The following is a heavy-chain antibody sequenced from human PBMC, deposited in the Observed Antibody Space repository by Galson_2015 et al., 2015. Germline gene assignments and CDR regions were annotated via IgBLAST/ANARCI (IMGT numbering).Heavy chain of an antibody. CDR3: ARYYYASGTLRPCGVDS. Sequence: SLRLSCAASGFTFWDFYLTWIRQAPGKGLEWVSYISSSGRTIFYADSVKGRFTISRDNAKNSLYLQMNSLRAEDTAVYYCARYYYASGTLRPCGVDSWGQGTVVAVSS. V-gene: IGHV3-11*01. J-gene: IGHJ4*02. D-gene: IGHD3-10*01. CDR2: ISSSGRTI. CDR1: GFTFWDFY.